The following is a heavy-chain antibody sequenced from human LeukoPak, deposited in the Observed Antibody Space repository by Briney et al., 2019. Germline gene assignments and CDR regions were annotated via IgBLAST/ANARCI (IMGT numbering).Heavy chain of an antibody. D-gene: IGHD3-16*02. Sequence: PGRSLRLSCAASGFTFSSYGMHWVRQAPGKGLEWVAVISYDGSNKYYADSVKGRFTISRDNSKNTLYLQMNSLRAEDTAVYYCARDRYRLQIINLDYWGQGTLVTVSS. CDR2: ISYDGSNK. J-gene: IGHJ4*02. V-gene: IGHV3-30*03. CDR1: GFTFSSYG. CDR3: ARDRYRLQIINLDY.